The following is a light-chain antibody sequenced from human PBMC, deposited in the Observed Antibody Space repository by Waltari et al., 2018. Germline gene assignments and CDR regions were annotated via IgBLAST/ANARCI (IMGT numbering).Light chain of an antibody. J-gene: IGKJ2*01. CDR2: LAS. Sequence: DIQMTQSPSSLSASVGDRVTITCRASQSINKYLNWYQHKPGKAPKLLIYLASSLQGAGPSRFSGSGSGTDFTLTISDLQPEDFATYYCQHSHTFGQGTKLEI. V-gene: IGKV1-39*01. CDR1: QSINKY. CDR3: QHSHT.